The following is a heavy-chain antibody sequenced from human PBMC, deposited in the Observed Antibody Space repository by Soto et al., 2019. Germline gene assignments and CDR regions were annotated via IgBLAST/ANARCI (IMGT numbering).Heavy chain of an antibody. V-gene: IGHV3-66*01. D-gene: IGHD3-10*01. CDR1: GFTVSSNY. CDR2: IYSGGST. Sequence: EVQLVESGGGLVQPGGSLRLSCAVSGFTVSSNYMSWVRQPPGKGLEWVSVIYSGGSTYYADSVKGRFTISRDNSKNTVYLQMNSLRAEDTAVYYCTRDGGFGDNWFDSWGQGTLVTVSS. CDR3: TRDGGFGDNWFDS. J-gene: IGHJ5*01.